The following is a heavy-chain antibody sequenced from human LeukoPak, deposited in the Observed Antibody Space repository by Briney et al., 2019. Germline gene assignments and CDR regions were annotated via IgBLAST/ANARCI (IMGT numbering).Heavy chain of an antibody. D-gene: IGHD3-10*01. CDR1: GGSISSYY. CDR3: ARAPFYGSNSRGSFDP. J-gene: IGHJ5*02. CDR2: ISYSGSA. Sequence: SETLSLTCTVSGGSISSYYWSWIRQPPGKGLEWIGYISYSGSASYNPSLKSRVTISVDPSRSQSSLKLSSVTAADTAVYFCARAPFYGSNSRGSFDPWGQGTLVTVSS. V-gene: IGHV4-59*01.